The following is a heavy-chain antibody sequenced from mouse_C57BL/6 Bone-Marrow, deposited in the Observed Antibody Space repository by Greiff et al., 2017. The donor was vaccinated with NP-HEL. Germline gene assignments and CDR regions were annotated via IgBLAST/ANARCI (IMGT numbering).Heavy chain of an antibody. V-gene: IGHV1-26*01. J-gene: IGHJ2*01. CDR2: INPNNGGT. CDR1: GYTFTDYY. Sequence: EVQLQQSGPELVKPGASVKISCKASGYTFTDYYMNWVKQSHGKSLEWIGDINPNNGGTSYNQKFKGKATLTVDKSSSTAYMELRSLTSEDSAGYYCARDYYGSSYFDYWGQGTTLTVSS. CDR3: ARDYYGSSYFDY. D-gene: IGHD1-1*01.